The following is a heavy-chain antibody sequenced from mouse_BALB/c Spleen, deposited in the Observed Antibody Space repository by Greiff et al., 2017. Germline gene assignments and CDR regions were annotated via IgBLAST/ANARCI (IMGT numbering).Heavy chain of an antibody. CDR3: ARGTYYEYYAMDY. D-gene: IGHD2-10*01. CDR1: GYSITSDYA. CDR2: ISYSGST. V-gene: IGHV3-2*02. J-gene: IGHJ4*01. Sequence: EVQRVESGPGLVKPSQSLSLTCTVTGYSITSDYAWYWIRQFPGNKLEWMGYISYSGSTSYNPSLKSRISITRDTSKNQFFLQLNSVTTEDTATYYCARGTYYEYYAMDYWGQGTSVT.